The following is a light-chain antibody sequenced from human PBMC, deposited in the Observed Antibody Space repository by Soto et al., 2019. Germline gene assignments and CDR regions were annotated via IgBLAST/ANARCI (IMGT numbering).Light chain of an antibody. CDR3: CSYAGYSTFV. CDR1: SSDVGGYNL. Sequence: QSALTQPASVSGSPGQSNTFSCTGTSSDVGGYNLVSWYQQHPGKAPKVIISEGSKRPSGVSSRFSGSKSGNTASLTISGLQAEDEADYYCCSYAGYSTFVFGSGTKVTVL. CDR2: EGS. V-gene: IGLV2-23*03. J-gene: IGLJ1*01.